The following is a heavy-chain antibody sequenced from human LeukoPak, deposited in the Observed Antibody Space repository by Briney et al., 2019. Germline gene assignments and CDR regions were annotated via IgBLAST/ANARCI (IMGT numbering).Heavy chain of an antibody. D-gene: IGHD3-16*01. V-gene: IGHV1-18*01. CDR1: GYTFTSYG. CDR2: ISAYNGNT. Sequence: ASVKVSCKASGYTFTSYGISWVRQAPGQGLEWMGWISAYNGNTNYAQKLQGRVTMTTDTSTSTAYMELRSLRAEDTAVYYCARADIRELSGGDYYYGMDVWGQGTTVTVSS. J-gene: IGHJ6*02. CDR3: ARADIRELSGGDYYYGMDV.